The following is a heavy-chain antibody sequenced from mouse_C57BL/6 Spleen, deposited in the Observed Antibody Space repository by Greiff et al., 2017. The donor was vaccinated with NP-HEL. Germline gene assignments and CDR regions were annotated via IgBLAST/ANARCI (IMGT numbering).Heavy chain of an antibody. CDR3: TRVDYYGSSCYAMDY. CDR1: GFTFSSYA. V-gene: IGHV5-9-1*02. CDR2: ISSGGDYI. D-gene: IGHD1-1*01. J-gene: IGHJ4*01. Sequence: EVQVVESGEGLVKPGGSLKLSCAASGFTFSSYAMSWVRQTPEKRLEWVAYISSGGDYIYYADTVKGRFTISRDNARNTLYLQMSSLKSEDTAMYYCTRVDYYGSSCYAMDYWGQGTSVTVSS.